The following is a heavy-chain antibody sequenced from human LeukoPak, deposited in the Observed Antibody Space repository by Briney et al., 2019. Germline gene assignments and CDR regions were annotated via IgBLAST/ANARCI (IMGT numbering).Heavy chain of an antibody. D-gene: IGHD4-17*01. Sequence: ASVKVSCKASGYTFTSYYMHWVRQAPGQGLEWMGIINPSGDFTSYAQKFQGRVTMTKDTSTGTVYMELSSLRSGDTAVFYCARDAMTSVTTSPYYFDYWGQGTLVTVSS. CDR3: ARDAMTSVTTSPYYFDY. J-gene: IGHJ4*02. V-gene: IGHV1-46*01. CDR2: INPSGDFT. CDR1: GYTFTSYY.